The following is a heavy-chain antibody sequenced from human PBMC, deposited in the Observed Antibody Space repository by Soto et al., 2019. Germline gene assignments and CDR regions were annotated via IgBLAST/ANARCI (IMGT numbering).Heavy chain of an antibody. CDR1: GYTFTSYY. D-gene: IGHD3-10*01. V-gene: IGHV1-18*04. Sequence: ASVKVSCKASGYTFTSYYVHWVRQAPGQGLEYMGGIIPIFGTANYAQKLQGRVTMTTDTSTSTAYMGLRSLRSDDTAVYYCAREGSYSPWFDPWGQGTLVTVSS. J-gene: IGHJ5*02. CDR2: IIPIFGTA. CDR3: AREGSYSPWFDP.